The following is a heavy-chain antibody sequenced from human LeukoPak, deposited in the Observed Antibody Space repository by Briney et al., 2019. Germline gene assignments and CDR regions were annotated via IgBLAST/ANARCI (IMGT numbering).Heavy chain of an antibody. V-gene: IGHV1-69*13. CDR2: IIPIFGTA. CDR1: GGTFSSYA. CDR3: ARDGSGYSYNWFDP. Sequence: ASVKVSCKASGGTFSSYAISWVRQAPGQGLEWMGGIIPIFGTANYAQKFQGRVTITADESTSTAYMELSSLRSEDTAVYYCARDGSGYSYNWFDPWGQGTLVTVSS. D-gene: IGHD3-22*01. J-gene: IGHJ5*02.